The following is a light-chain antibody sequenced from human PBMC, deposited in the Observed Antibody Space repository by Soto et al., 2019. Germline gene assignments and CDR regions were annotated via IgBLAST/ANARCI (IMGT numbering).Light chain of an antibody. CDR2: GAS. V-gene: IGKV3-20*01. Sequence: EIVLTQSPGTLSLSPGERATLSCRASRSVDSNYLAWYQQKPGQGPRLLIFGASSRATGIPDRFSGSGSGTDFTLTICRLEPGDFAVYYCQQYGSTPLYSFGPGTKLDIK. CDR1: RSVDSNY. CDR3: QQYGSTPLYS. J-gene: IGKJ2*01.